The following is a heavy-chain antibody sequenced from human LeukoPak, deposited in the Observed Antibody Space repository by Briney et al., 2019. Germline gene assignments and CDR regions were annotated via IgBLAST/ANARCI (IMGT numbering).Heavy chain of an antibody. CDR1: GYIFTSYY. J-gene: IGHJ4*02. V-gene: IGHV1-46*01. CDR2: INPSGGST. Sequence: ASVKVSCKASGYIFTSYYMHWARQAPGQGLEWMGIINPSGGSTIYSQKFQGRVTMTTDMSTSTVYMELTSLRSDDTAVYYCARGGHGTSVAVAGTGDYWGQGTLVTVSS. CDR3: ARGGHGTSVAVAGTGDY. D-gene: IGHD6-19*01.